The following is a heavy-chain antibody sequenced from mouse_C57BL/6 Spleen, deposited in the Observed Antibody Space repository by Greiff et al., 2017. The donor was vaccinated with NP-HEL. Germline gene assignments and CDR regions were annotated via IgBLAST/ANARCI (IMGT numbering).Heavy chain of an antibody. J-gene: IGHJ4*01. CDR2: INPSSGYT. Sequence: VQLQQSGAELAKPGASVKLSCKASGYTFTSYWMHWVKQRPGQGLEWIGYINPSSGYTKYNQKFKDKATLTAYKSSSTAYMQLSSLTYEDSAVYYCAFYSKDAMDYWGQGTSVTVSS. D-gene: IGHD2-5*01. CDR1: GYTFTSYW. CDR3: AFYSKDAMDY. V-gene: IGHV1-7*01.